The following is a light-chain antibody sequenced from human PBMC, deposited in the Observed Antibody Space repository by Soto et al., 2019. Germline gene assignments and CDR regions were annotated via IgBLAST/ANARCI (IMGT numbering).Light chain of an antibody. V-gene: IGKV1-5*01. Sequence: DIQMTQSPSSLSASVGDRVTITCRASQSISSYLNWYQQKPGKAPKLLIYDASSVESGVPSRFSGSASGTEFTLTISSLQPDDFATYYCQQYNSYSTFGQGTKV. CDR2: DAS. CDR3: QQYNSYST. CDR1: QSISSY. J-gene: IGKJ1*01.